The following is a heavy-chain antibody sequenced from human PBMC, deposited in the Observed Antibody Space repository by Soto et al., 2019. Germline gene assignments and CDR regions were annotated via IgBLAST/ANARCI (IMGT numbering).Heavy chain of an antibody. CDR3: SRRAPEGFDP. CDR2: INHSGNA. Sequence: SETLSLTCAVSGGSIGTSAYYWGWIRQAPGKGLEWIGSINHSGNAYLSPSLKDRVTMSVDTSKNSFSLKLRSATAADTGLYYCSRRAPEGFDPPGQGTLVTVSS. J-gene: IGHJ5*02. CDR1: GGSIGTSAYY. V-gene: IGHV4-39*01.